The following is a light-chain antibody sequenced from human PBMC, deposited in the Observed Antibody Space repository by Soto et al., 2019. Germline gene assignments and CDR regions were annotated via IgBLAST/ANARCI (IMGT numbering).Light chain of an antibody. CDR3: KQYATSPWT. J-gene: IGKJ1*01. CDR1: QSFSSTY. V-gene: IGKV3-20*01. Sequence: DIVLTQSPGTLSVSPGEGATLSCRASQSFSSTYLAWYQQKPGQAPRLLIYGTSSRATGIPDRFSGSGSGTDFTITISRLEPEDFAGYYCKQYATSPWTFGKGTRVDIK. CDR2: GTS.